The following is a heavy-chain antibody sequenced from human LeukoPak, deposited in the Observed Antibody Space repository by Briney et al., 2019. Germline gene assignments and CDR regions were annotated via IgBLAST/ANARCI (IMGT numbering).Heavy chain of an antibody. CDR3: ARGRSITLLRGVAMSDGFDI. D-gene: IGHD3-10*01. V-gene: IGHV3-21*06. J-gene: IGHJ3*02. CDR1: GFTFSNYG. CDR2: TDTSGNYI. Sequence: GGSLRLSCEASGFTFSNYGMNWVRQAPGKGLEWVSFTDTSGNYIYYGDSVKGRFTISRDNARNLLFLQMNGLRAEDTAVYYCARGRSITLLRGVAMSDGFDIWGQGAMVAVSS.